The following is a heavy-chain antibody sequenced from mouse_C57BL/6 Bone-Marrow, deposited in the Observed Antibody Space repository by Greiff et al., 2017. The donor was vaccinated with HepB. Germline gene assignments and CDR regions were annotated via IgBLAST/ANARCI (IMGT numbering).Heavy chain of an antibody. CDR3: ARVGSSYEGAMDY. CDR1: GYTFTSYG. J-gene: IGHJ4*01. CDR2: IYPRSGNT. Sequence: VMLVESGAELARPGASVKLSCKASGYTFTSYGISWVKQRTGQGLEWIGEIYPRSGNTYYNEKFKGKATLTADKSSSTAYMELRSLTSEDSAVYFCARVGSSYEGAMDYWGQGTSVTVSS. V-gene: IGHV1-81*01. D-gene: IGHD1-1*01.